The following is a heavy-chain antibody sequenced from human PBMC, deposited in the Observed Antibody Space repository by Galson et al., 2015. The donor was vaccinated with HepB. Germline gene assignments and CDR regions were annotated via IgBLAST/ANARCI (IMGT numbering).Heavy chain of an antibody. D-gene: IGHD4-17*01. V-gene: IGHV1-18*04. J-gene: IGHJ6*02. CDR2: ISAYNGNT. CDR1: GYTFTSYG. Sequence: QSGAEVKKPGESLRISCKASGYTFTSYGISRVRQAPGQGLEWMGWISAYNGNTNYAQKLQGRVTMTTDTSTSTAYMELRSLRSDDTAVYYCARDRWVDYGDYEVYYYGMDVWGQGTTVTVSS. CDR3: ARDRWVDYGDYEVYYYGMDV.